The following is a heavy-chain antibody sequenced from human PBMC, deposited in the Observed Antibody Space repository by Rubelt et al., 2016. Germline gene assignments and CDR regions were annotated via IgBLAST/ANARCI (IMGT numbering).Heavy chain of an antibody. CDR3: ARGFYGGNSLAGWGFDP. D-gene: IGHD4-23*01. J-gene: IGHJ5*02. CDR2: IWYDGSNK. Sequence: EWVAVIWYDGSNKYYADSVKGRFTISRHNSKNTLYLQMNSLRAEDTAVYYCARGFYGGNSLAGWGFDPWGQGTLVTVSS. V-gene: IGHV3-33*01.